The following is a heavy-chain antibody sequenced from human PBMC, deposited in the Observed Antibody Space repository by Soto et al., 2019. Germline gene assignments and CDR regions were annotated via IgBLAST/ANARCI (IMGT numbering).Heavy chain of an antibody. V-gene: IGHV4-34*01. CDR1: GGSFSGYY. J-gene: IGHJ4*02. D-gene: IGHD3-22*01. CDR3: ARAGDNSGYSDY. Sequence: SETLSLTCAVYGGSFSGYYWTWIRQPPGKGLEWIGEVSHSGTTNYNPSLKSRVTISVDTSKNQFSLKLSSVTAADTAVYYCARAGDNSGYSDYWGQGIMVNVSS. CDR2: VSHSGTT.